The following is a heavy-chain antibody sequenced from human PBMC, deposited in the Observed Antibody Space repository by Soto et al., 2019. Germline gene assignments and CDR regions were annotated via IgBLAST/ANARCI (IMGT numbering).Heavy chain of an antibody. Sequence: SETLSLTCTVSGGSISSGVYYWIWIRQHPGKGLEWIGYIYYSGSTYYNPSLKSRVTISVDTSKNQFSLKLSSVTAADTAVYYCARGVLRFLEWLLHDAFDIWGQGTMVTVSS. V-gene: IGHV4-31*03. CDR1: GGSISSGVYY. D-gene: IGHD3-3*01. CDR2: IYYSGST. CDR3: ARGVLRFLEWLLHDAFDI. J-gene: IGHJ3*02.